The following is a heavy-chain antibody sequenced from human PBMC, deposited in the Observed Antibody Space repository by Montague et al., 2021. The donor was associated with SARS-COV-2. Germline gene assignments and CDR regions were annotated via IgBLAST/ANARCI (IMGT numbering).Heavy chain of an antibody. J-gene: IGHJ5*02. V-gene: IGHV3-30-3*01. CDR2: ISYDGSNK. D-gene: IGHD3-22*01. CDR1: GFTFSSYA. Sequence: SLRLSCAASGFTFSSYAMHWVRQAPGKGLEWVAVISYDGSNKYYADSVKGRFTIPRDNSKNTLYLQMNSLRAEDTAVYYCARDRRYYDSSVYPGVAYNWFDPWGQGTLVTVSS. CDR3: ARDRRYYDSSVYPGVAYNWFDP.